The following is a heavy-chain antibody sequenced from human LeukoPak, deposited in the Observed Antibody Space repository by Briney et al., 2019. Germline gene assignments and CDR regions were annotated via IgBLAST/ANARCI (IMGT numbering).Heavy chain of an antibody. CDR2: IYNGGST. J-gene: IGHJ1*01. CDR1: VFTVRSNY. Sequence: PGGSLRLSCAASVFTVRSNYMHWVRQAPGKGLEWVSVIYNGGSTYYADPVQGRFTIYRENSKKTLYLQMNSLRREGKAGYYCVRDRRCGGDWPPGNFKHWGQGTLVMVSS. CDR3: VRDRRCGGDWPPGNFKH. D-gene: IGHD2-21*02. V-gene: IGHV3-66*01.